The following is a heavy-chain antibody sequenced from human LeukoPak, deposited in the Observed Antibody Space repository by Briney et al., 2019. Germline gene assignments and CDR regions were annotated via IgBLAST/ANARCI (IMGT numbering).Heavy chain of an antibody. V-gene: IGHV3-23*01. D-gene: IGHD3-22*01. J-gene: IGHJ4*02. Sequence: GGSLRLSCAVSGFTFSNYAMSWVRQAPGKGLEWVSVISGSGPSTYYADSVKGRFTISRDNSKNTLYLQMNSLRAEDTAVYYCAKALDSSGYYYDFDYWGQGTLVTVSS. CDR2: ISGSGPST. CDR3: AKALDSSGYYYDFDY. CDR1: GFTFSNYA.